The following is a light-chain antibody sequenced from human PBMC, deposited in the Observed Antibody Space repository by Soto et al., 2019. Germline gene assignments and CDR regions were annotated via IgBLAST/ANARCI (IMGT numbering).Light chain of an antibody. Sequence: QSVLTQPPSASGTPGQRVTISCSGSSSNIGSNYVYWYQQLPGTAPKLLIYFSNQRPSGVPDRFSGSKSGTSASLAISGLRSEDEADYYCAAWDDSLSGVVFGGGTQLTVL. CDR2: FSN. CDR1: SSNIGSNY. J-gene: IGLJ2*01. V-gene: IGLV1-47*02. CDR3: AAWDDSLSGVV.